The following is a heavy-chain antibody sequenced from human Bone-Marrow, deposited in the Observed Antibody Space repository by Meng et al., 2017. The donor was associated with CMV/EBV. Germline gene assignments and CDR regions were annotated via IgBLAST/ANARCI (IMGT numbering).Heavy chain of an antibody. CDR2: IYYSGST. CDR3: ATEYDFWSGPHPTIFDY. D-gene: IGHD3-3*01. V-gene: IGHV4-39*07. CDR1: GGSISSSSYY. J-gene: IGHJ4*02. Sequence: SETLSLTCTVSGGSISSSSYYWGWIRQPPGKGLEWIGSIYYSGSTYYNPSLKSRVTISVDTSKNQFSLKLSSVTAADTAVYYCATEYDFWSGPHPTIFDYWGQGTLVTVSS.